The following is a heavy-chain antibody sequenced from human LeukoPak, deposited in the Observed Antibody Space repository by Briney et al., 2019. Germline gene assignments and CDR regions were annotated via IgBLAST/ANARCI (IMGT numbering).Heavy chain of an antibody. CDR3: ARLEIAAAGNRWFDP. CDR1: GGSISSSSYY. J-gene: IGHJ5*02. V-gene: IGHV4-39*07. D-gene: IGHD6-13*01. CDR2: IYYSGST. Sequence: SETLSLTCTVSGGSISSSSYYWGWIRQPPGKGLEWIGSIYYSGSTYYYPSLKSRVTISIDTSKNQFSLKLSSVTAADTAVYYCARLEIAAAGNRWFDPWGQGTLVTVSS.